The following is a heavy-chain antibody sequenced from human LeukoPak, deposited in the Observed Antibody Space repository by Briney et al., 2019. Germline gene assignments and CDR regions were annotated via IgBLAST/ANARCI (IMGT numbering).Heavy chain of an antibody. V-gene: IGHV3-48*04. D-gene: IGHD3-22*01. J-gene: IGHJ4*02. CDR2: ISSSSSTI. CDR1: GFTFSSYS. Sequence: PGGSLRLSCAASGFTFSSYSMNWVRQAPGKGLEWVSYISSSSSTIYYADSVKGRFTISRDNAKNSLYLQMNSLRAEDTAVYYCASRTIYDSSGYSLDYWGQGTLVTVSS. CDR3: ASRTIYDSSGYSLDY.